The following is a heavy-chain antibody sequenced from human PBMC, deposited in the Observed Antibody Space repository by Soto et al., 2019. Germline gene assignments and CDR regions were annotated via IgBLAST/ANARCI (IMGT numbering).Heavy chain of an antibody. Sequence: SETLSLTCTVSGGSISSYYWSWIRQPPGKGLEWIGYIYYSGSTNYNPSLKSRVTISVDTSKNQFSLKLSSVTAADTAVYYCARDAAAEPVKGYYYYYYGMDVWGQGTAVTVSS. CDR2: IYYSGST. J-gene: IGHJ6*02. CDR3: ARDAAAEPVKGYYYYYYGMDV. V-gene: IGHV4-59*01. D-gene: IGHD6-13*01. CDR1: GGSISSYY.